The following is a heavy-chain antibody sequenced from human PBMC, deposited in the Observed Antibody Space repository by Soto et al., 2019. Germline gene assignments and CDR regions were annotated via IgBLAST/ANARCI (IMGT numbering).Heavy chain of an antibody. V-gene: IGHV1-69*01. Sequence: QVQLVQSGAEVKKPGSSLKVSCRASGGTFSSLGISWVRQGPRQGLEWLGGFIPMFGTANYPLKFQGRVTLSANDSTSTAYMELSSLTSEDTAMHFCARDRSGPGNWNYDTFDLWGQGTMVTVSS. D-gene: IGHD1-7*01. CDR3: ARDRSGPGNWNYDTFDL. CDR1: GGTFSSLG. J-gene: IGHJ3*01. CDR2: FIPMFGTA.